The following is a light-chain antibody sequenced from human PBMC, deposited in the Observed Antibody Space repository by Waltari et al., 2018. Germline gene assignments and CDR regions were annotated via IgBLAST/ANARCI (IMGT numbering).Light chain of an antibody. Sequence: EIVLTQSPGTLSLSPGEGATLSCRTSQTIRTTYLAWYQQKPGQAPTHLIYGAFTRATGIPDRFTGSGSGTDFSLAISSLMPEDFATYYCKQYDVSPLTFGGWTKVEIK. V-gene: IGKV3-20*01. CDR2: GAF. J-gene: IGKJ4*01. CDR3: KQYDVSPLT. CDR1: QTIRTTY.